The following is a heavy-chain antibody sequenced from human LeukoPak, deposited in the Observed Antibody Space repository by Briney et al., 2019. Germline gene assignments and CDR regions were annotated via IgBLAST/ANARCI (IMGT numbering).Heavy chain of an antibody. D-gene: IGHD3-9*01. V-gene: IGHV4-39*01. Sequence: SQTLSLTCTVSGGSISSSNYYWAWIRQPPGKGLEWIGNIHYSGSTYYNASLNSRITMSIDTSKNRFSLRLSSVTAADTAVFFCARLPERSDLLPSYANSFDWWGQGTLVTVSS. CDR3: ARLPERSDLLPSYANSFDW. J-gene: IGHJ4*02. CDR1: GGSISSSNYY. CDR2: IHYSGST.